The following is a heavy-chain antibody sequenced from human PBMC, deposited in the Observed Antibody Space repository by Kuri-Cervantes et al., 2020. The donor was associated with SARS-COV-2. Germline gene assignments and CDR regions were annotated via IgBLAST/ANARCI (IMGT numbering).Heavy chain of an antibody. V-gene: IGHV1-69*04. J-gene: IGHJ3*02. CDR3: ARDNGANAFDI. CDR1: GGTFSSYA. CDR2: IIPILGTA. Sequence: SVKVSCKASGGTFSSYAISWVRQAPGQGLEWMGRIIPILGTANYAQKLQDRVTMATDTSTSTAYMELRSLRSDDTAAYYCARDNGANAFDIWGQGTTVTVSS.